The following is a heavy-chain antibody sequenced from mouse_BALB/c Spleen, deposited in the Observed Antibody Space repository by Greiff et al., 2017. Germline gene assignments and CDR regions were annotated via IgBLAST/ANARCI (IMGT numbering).Heavy chain of an antibody. CDR1: GYTFTDYN. Sequence: EVQLQQSGPELVKPGASVKISCKASGYTFTDYNMHWVKQSHGKSLEWIGYIYPYNGGTGYNQKFKSKATLTVDNSSSTAYMELRSLTSEDSAVYYCARVLRRGDYFDYWGQGTTLTVSS. V-gene: IGHV1S29*02. CDR2: IYPYNGGT. J-gene: IGHJ2*01. D-gene: IGHD2-12*01. CDR3: ARVLRRGDYFDY.